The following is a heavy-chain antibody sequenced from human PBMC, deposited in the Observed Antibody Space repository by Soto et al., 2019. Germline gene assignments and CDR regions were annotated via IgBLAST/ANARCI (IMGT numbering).Heavy chain of an antibody. V-gene: IGHV3-23*01. D-gene: IGHD2-15*01. CDR3: AKWRGMNPVVAFRQSEYFQH. CDR2: ISGSGGST. CDR1: GFTFSSYA. J-gene: IGHJ1*01. Sequence: EVQLLESGGGLVQPGGSLRLSCAASGFTFSSYAMSWVRQAPGKGLEWVSAISGSGGSTYYADSVKGRFTISRDNSKNTLYLQMNSLRAEDTAVYYCAKWRGMNPVVAFRQSEYFQHWGQGTLVTVSS.